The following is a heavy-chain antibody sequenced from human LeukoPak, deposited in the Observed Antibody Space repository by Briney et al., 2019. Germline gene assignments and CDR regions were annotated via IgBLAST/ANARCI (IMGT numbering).Heavy chain of an antibody. Sequence: GGSLRLSCAASGFSFDDYAMHWVRQAPGKGLEWVSAISWNGNSIVYADSVKGRFTISRENAKNSLYLQMNSLRAEDTAVYYCAREGAYDFWSGYYEVPLMGSYYYGMDVWGQGTTVTVSS. V-gene: IGHV3-9*01. D-gene: IGHD3-3*01. CDR3: AREGAYDFWSGYYEVPLMGSYYYGMDV. J-gene: IGHJ6*02. CDR2: ISWNGNSI. CDR1: GFSFDDYA.